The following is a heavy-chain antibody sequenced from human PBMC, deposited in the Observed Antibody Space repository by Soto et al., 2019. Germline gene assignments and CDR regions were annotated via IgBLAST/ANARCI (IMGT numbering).Heavy chain of an antibody. Sequence: SETLSLTCTVSGGSISSYYWSWIRLSPGKGLEWIGEINHGGTTNYNPSLKSRVTISVDTSKKQFYLKLTSMTAADTAVYYCARKQRVGPMDVWDKGTTVTVSS. D-gene: IGHD6-25*01. V-gene: IGHV4-34*01. CDR3: ARKQRVGPMDV. CDR1: GGSISSYY. J-gene: IGHJ6*04. CDR2: INHGGTT.